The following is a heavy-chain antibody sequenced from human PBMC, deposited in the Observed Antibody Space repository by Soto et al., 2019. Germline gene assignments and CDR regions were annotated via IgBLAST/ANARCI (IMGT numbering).Heavy chain of an antibody. J-gene: IGHJ4*02. Sequence: EVQLLESGGGLVQPGGSLRLSCAASGFTFSSYVMSWVRQAPGKGLEWVSAISGSGGSTYYADSVKGRFTISRDNSKNTLYLQMNSLRAEDTAVYYCAKRDYYDSSGGGYWGQGTLVTVSS. D-gene: IGHD3-22*01. CDR1: GFTFSSYV. CDR3: AKRDYYDSSGGGY. V-gene: IGHV3-23*01. CDR2: ISGSGGST.